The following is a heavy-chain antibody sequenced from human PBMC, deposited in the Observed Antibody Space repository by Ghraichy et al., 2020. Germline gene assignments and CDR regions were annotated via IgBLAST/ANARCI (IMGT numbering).Heavy chain of an antibody. CDR2: INHSGST. CDR3: ARGIELDYDFWSGYSPRGGFDP. CDR1: GGSFSGYY. D-gene: IGHD3-3*01. V-gene: IGHV4-34*01. Sequence: ESLNISCAVYGGSFSGYYWSWIRQPPGKGLEWIGEINHSGSTNYNPSLKSRVTISVDTSTNQFSLKLSSVTAADTAVYYCARGIELDYDFWSGYSPRGGFDPWGQGTLVTVSS. J-gene: IGHJ5*02.